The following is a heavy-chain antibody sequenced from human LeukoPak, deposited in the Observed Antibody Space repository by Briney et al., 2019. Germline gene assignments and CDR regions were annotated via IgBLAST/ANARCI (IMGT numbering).Heavy chain of an antibody. Sequence: ASVKVSCKASGYTFTGYYMHWVRQAPGQGLEWMGRINPNSGGTNYAQKFQGRVTMNRDTSISTAYMELSRLRSDDTAVYYCARKPKAAATTSLDYWGQGTLVTVSS. CDR2: INPNSGGT. CDR1: GYTFTGYY. V-gene: IGHV1-2*06. CDR3: ARKPKAAATTSLDY. J-gene: IGHJ4*02. D-gene: IGHD6-13*01.